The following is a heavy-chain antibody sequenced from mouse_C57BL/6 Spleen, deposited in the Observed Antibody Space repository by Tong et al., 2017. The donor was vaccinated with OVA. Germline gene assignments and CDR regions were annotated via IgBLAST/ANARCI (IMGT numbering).Heavy chain of an antibody. V-gene: IGHV1-4*01. CDR2: INPSSGYT. J-gene: IGHJ4*01. CDR1: GYTFTSYT. D-gene: IGHD1-1*01. Sequence: VQLQESGAELARPGASVKMSCKASGYTFTSYTMRWVKQRPGQGLEWIGYINPSSGYTKYNQKFKDKATLTADKSSSTAYMQLSSLTSEDSAVYYCARKGTTVVAPYAMDYWGQGTSVTVSS. CDR3: ARKGTTVVAPYAMDY.